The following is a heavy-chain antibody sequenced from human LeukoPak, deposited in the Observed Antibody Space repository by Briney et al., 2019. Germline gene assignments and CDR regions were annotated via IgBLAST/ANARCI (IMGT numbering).Heavy chain of an antibody. CDR2: IYYSGST. D-gene: IGHD3-22*01. CDR3: ARAWDYYDSRGFYLRYFDY. J-gene: IGHJ4*02. CDR1: GGSFSTYY. V-gene: IGHV4-59*01. Sequence: PSETLSLTCTVSGGSFSTYYWSWIRQPPGKGLEWIGYIYYSGSTNYSPSLKSRVTISVDMSKNQFSLKLSSVTAADTAVYYCARAWDYYDSRGFYLRYFDYWGQGTLVTVSS.